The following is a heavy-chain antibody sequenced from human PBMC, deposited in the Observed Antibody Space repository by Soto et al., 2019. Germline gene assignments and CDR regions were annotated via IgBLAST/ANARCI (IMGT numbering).Heavy chain of an antibody. CDR3: ARDYPSRVEERSFAFDI. V-gene: IGHV3-33*01. CDR2: IWYDGTKK. Sequence: QVQLVESGGGVVQPGRSLRLSCAASELTFSSYGMHWVRQAPGKGLEWMAFIWYDGTKKYYADSVKGRFTISRDNSKNTLYLQMNSLRAEDTGVFYCARDYPSRVEERSFAFDIWGQGTMVTVSS. CDR1: ELTFSSYG. J-gene: IGHJ3*02. D-gene: IGHD3-10*01.